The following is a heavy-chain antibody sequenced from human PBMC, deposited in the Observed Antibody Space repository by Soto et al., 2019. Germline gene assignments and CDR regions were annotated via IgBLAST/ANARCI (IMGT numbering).Heavy chain of an antibody. CDR3: AKARGANNWANYYGLDV. CDR2: ITYDGTYA. J-gene: IGHJ6*02. V-gene: IGHV3-30*18. CDR1: GFVFRDFG. Sequence: QVQLVESGGGVVQSGKSLRLSCVASGFVFRDFGMHWVRQAPGQGLEWVALITYDGTYAHYPSVVQGRFNISRDDDRDTVSLQMDSLRPEDSGIYYCAKARGANNWANYYGLDVWGQGTTVTVSS. D-gene: IGHD2-15*01.